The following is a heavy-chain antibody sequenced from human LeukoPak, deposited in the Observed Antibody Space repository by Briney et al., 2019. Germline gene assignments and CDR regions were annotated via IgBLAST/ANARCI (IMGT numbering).Heavy chain of an antibody. CDR1: GGSISSYY. Sequence: SETLSLTCTVSGGSISSYYWSWIRQPPGKGLEWIGYIYYSGSTNYNPSLKSRVTMSVDTSKNQFSLKLSSVTAADTAVYYCARLVGSSSYYFDNWGQGTLVTVSS. D-gene: IGHD6-13*01. V-gene: IGHV4-59*12. CDR3: ARLVGSSSYYFDN. J-gene: IGHJ4*02. CDR2: IYYSGST.